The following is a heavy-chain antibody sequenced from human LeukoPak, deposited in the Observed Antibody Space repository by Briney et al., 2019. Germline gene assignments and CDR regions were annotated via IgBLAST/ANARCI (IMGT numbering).Heavy chain of an antibody. D-gene: IGHD5-18*01. CDR1: GFTFSSYW. V-gene: IGHV3-7*05. Sequence: GGSLRLSCVASGFTFSSYWMSWVRPAPGKGLEWVANIKQDGSEKYYVDSVKGRFTISRDNAKNSLYLQMNSLRAEDTAVYYYTREAWIPPNTQQWPTSVDYWGQGTLVTVSS. J-gene: IGHJ4*02. CDR3: TREAWIPPNTQQWPTSVDY. CDR2: IKQDGSEK.